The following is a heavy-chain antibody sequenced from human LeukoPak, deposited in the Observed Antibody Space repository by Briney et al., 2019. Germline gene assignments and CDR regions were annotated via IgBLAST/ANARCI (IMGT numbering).Heavy chain of an antibody. J-gene: IGHJ3*02. CDR1: GGSISSSSYY. V-gene: IGHV4-39*01. Sequence: SETLSLTCTVSGGSISSSSYYWGWIRQPPGKGVEWIGSIYYSGSTYYNPSLKSRVTISVDTSKNQFSLKLSSVTAADTAVYYCARPTTRKAFDIWGQGTMVTVSS. D-gene: IGHD4-11*01. CDR3: ARPTTRKAFDI. CDR2: IYYSGST.